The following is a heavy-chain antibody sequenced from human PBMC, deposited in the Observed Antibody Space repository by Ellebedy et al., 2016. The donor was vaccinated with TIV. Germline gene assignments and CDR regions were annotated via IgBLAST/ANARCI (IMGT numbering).Heavy chain of an antibody. Sequence: MPSETLTLTCSVSGVSFSSTCNWVWILQPPEKGLEWVAALSYIGHTYSNPSLHSRVTVSVDTSKTQFSLNMNSLTAADTAVYYCARGKVGSDWFDPWGQGTQVAVSS. CDR1: GVSFSSTCN. D-gene: IGHD3-10*01. J-gene: IGHJ5*02. V-gene: IGHV4-38-2*02. CDR3: ARGKVGSDWFDP. CDR2: LSYIGHT.